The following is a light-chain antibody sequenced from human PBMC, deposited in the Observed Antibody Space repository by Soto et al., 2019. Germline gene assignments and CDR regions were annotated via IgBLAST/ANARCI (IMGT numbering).Light chain of an antibody. CDR2: DAS. Sequence: AIQMTQSPSSLSASLGDRVTISCRASQGIGNALGWYQQKPGKAPKLLIYDASSLDSGVPSRFSGSGSGTEFTLTINSLQRDDFTTYYCQQYKNYSWKFGQGTKV. J-gene: IGKJ1*01. CDR3: QQYKNYSWK. V-gene: IGKV1D-13*01. CDR1: QGIGNA.